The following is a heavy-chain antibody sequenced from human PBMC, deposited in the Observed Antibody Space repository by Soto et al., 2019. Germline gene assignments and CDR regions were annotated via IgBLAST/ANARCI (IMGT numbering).Heavy chain of an antibody. CDR2: INHSGST. V-gene: IGHV4-34*01. CDR1: GGSFSGYY. CDR3: ARGRGSSGWYSNRKIYYYYYYGMDA. D-gene: IGHD6-19*01. J-gene: IGHJ6*02. Sequence: QVQVQQWGAGLLKASETLSLTCAVYGGSFSGYYWSWIRQPPGKGLEWIGEINHSGSTNYNPSLKSRVTISVDTSKNQFSLKLSSVTAADTAVYYCARGRGSSGWYSNRKIYYYYYYGMDAWGLGTTVTVSS.